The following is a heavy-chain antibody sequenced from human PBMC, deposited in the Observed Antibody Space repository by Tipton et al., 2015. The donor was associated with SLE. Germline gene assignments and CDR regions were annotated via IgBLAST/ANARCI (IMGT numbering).Heavy chain of an antibody. J-gene: IGHJ4*02. CDR2: IYYSGST. D-gene: IGHD3-10*01. CDR1: GGSISSYY. V-gene: IGHV4-59*08. CDR3: ARHSDLGNYYSALHY. Sequence: TLSLTCIVSGGSISSYYWSWTRQPPGKGLEWIGHIYYSGSTNYNPSLKSRVTISVDTSKNQFSLKLNSVTAADTAVYYCARHSDLGNYYSALHYWGQGILVTVSS.